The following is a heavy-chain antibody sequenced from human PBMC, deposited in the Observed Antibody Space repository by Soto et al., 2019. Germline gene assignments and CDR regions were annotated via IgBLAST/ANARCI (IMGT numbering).Heavy chain of an antibody. CDR3: AKRSASGTYYFDY. Sequence: EAQLLESGGGLVQPGGSLRLSCTASGFIFSTFAMSWVRQAPGKGLEWVSSVGNATHYADSVKGRFTISRDNSKNTLFLQMNTLGDEDTAVYFCAKRSASGTYYFDYWGRGTPVTVST. J-gene: IGHJ4*02. D-gene: IGHD5-12*01. CDR2: VGNAT. CDR1: GFIFSTFA. V-gene: IGHV3-23*01.